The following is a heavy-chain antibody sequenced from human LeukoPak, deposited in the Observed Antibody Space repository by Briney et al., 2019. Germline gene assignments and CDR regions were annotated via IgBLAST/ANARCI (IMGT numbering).Heavy chain of an antibody. CDR1: GFTFSSYS. D-gene: IGHD6-13*01. CDR2: ISSSSSTI. CDR3: ARDIRQLSY. V-gene: IGHV3-48*04. Sequence: GGSLRLSCAASGFTFSSYSMNWVRQAPGKGLEGVSYISSSSSTIYYADSVKGRFTISRDNAKNSLYLQMNSLRAEDTAVYYCARDIRQLSYWGQGTLVTVSS. J-gene: IGHJ4*02.